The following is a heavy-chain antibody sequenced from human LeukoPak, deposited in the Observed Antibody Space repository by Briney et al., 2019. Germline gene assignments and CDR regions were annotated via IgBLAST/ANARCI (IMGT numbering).Heavy chain of an antibody. J-gene: IGHJ5*02. CDR1: GYTFTSYY. CDR2: INPSGGSA. Sequence: ASVKVSCKASGYTFTSYYMHWVRQAPGQGLEWMGIINPSGGSARYAQKFQGRVTMTRDTSTSTVYMELSSLRSEDTAVYYCARSYSGYDRWFGPWGQGTLVTVSS. V-gene: IGHV1-46*01. CDR3: ARSYSGYDRWFGP. D-gene: IGHD5-12*01.